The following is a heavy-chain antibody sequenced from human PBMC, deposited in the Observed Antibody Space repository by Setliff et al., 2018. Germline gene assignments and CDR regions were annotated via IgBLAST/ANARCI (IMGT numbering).Heavy chain of an antibody. CDR1: GGTFSSYA. D-gene: IGHD3-16*01. V-gene: IGHV1-69*13. CDR2: IIPIFGTA. CDR3: ARDSVEQRLWNYYYGMDV. Sequence: SVKVSCKASGGTFSSYAISWVRQAPGQGLEWMGGIIPIFGTANYAQKFQDRVTITADESTSTAYMELSSLRSEDTAVYYCARDSVEQRLWNYYYGMDVWGQGTTVTVSS. J-gene: IGHJ6*02.